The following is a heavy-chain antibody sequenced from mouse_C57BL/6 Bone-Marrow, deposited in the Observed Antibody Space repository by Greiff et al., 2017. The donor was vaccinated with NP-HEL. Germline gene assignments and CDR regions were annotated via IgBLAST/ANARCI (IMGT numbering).Heavy chain of an antibody. CDR1: GYTFTDYY. Sequence: EVQLQQSGPELVKPGASVKISCKASGYTFTDYYMNWVKQSHGKSLEWIGDINPNNGGTSYNQKFKGKATLTVDKSSSTAYMELRSLTSEDSAVYYCAMGYLGSSYVGYFDVWGTGTTVTVSS. V-gene: IGHV1-26*01. J-gene: IGHJ1*03. CDR3: AMGYLGSSYVGYFDV. CDR2: INPNNGGT. D-gene: IGHD1-1*01.